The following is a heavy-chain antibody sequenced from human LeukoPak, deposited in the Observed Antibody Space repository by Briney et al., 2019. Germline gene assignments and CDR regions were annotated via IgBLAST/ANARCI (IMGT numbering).Heavy chain of an antibody. CDR1: GYTFTGYY. CDR2: INPNSGGT. CDR3: AREQQLVGFDP. J-gene: IGHJ5*02. V-gene: IGHV1-2*02. Sequence: ASXTVSCXXSGYTFTGYYMHWVRQAPGQGLEWMGWINPNSGGTNYAQKFQGRVTMTRDTSISTAYMELSRLRSDDTAVYYCAREQQLVGFDPWGQGALVX. D-gene: IGHD6-13*01.